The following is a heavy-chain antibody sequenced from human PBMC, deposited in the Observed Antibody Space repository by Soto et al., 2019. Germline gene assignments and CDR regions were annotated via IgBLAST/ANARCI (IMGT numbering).Heavy chain of an antibody. V-gene: IGHV4-34*02. J-gene: IGHJ5*02. CDR2: INHSGST. CDR3: AAAVARGWFDP. D-gene: IGHD6-19*01. Sequence: QVQLQQWGAGLLKPSETLSLTCAIYGGSFSGYYWSWIRQPPGKGLEWIGEINHSGSTNYNPSLKIRVDMSVDRSKNQFSLKLSAVTAADMAVYYWAAAVARGWFDPWGQGTLVTVSS. CDR1: GGSFSGYY.